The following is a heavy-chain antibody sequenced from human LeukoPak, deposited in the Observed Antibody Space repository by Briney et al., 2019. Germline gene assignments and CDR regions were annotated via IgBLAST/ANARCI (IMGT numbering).Heavy chain of an antibody. CDR1: GGSISSGGYS. D-gene: IGHD6-6*01. Sequence: RTSQTLSLTCTVSGGSISSGGYSWSWIRQPPGKGLEWIGYIYYSGSTNYNPSLKSRVTISVDTSKNQFSLKLSSVTAADTAVYYCARRAARHYYYGMDVWGQGTTVTVSS. J-gene: IGHJ6*02. CDR3: ARRAARHYYYGMDV. V-gene: IGHV4-61*08. CDR2: IYYSGST.